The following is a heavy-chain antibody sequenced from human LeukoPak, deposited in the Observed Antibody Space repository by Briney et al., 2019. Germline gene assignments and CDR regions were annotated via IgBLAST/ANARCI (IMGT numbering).Heavy chain of an antibody. CDR3: ARGLGLRYFDWLPLSYNWFDP. Sequence: PSQTLSLTCTVSGGSISSGDYYWSWIRQPPGKGLEWIGYIYYSGSTYYNPSLKSRVTISVDTSKNQFSLKLSSVTAADTAVYYRARGLGLRYFDWLPLSYNWFDPWGQGTLVTVSS. D-gene: IGHD3-9*01. CDR1: GGSISSGDYY. J-gene: IGHJ5*02. CDR2: IYYSGST. V-gene: IGHV4-30-4*01.